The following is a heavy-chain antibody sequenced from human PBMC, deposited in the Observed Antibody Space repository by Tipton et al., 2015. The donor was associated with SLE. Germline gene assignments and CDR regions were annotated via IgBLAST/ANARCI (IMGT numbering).Heavy chain of an antibody. CDR2: TSSSSSMI. CDR3: ARQYSSSSPWFDP. CDR1: GFNFNVYE. V-gene: IGHV3-48*03. D-gene: IGHD6-6*01. Sequence: SLRLSCSASGFNFNVYEMNWVRQTPGKGLEWVSYTSSSSSMIFYADSVKGRFTISRDNTKNSLYLQMGSLRADDTAVYFCARQYSSSSPWFDPWGQGTLVTVSS. J-gene: IGHJ5*02.